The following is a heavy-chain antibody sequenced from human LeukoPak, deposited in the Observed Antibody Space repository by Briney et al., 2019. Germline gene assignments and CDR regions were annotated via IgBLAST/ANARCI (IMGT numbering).Heavy chain of an antibody. Sequence: ASVKVSCKASGGTFSSYAINWVRQATGQGLEWMGWMNPNSGNTGYAQKFQGRVTITRNTSISTAYMELSSLRSEDTAVYYCARGWGYPNWFDPWGQGTLVTVSS. D-gene: IGHD3-16*01. V-gene: IGHV1-8*03. J-gene: IGHJ5*02. CDR2: MNPNSGNT. CDR1: GGTFSSYA. CDR3: ARGWGYPNWFDP.